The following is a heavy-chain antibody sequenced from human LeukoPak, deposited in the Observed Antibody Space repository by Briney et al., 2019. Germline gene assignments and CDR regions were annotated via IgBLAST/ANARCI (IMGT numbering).Heavy chain of an antibody. J-gene: IGHJ4*02. V-gene: IGHV4-4*07. CDR1: GGSISSYY. Sequence: PSETLSLTCTVSGGSISSYYWSWIRQPAGKGLEWIGRIYSGGSANYKTSLKSRVTMSVDTSKNQFSLKVTSVTAADTAVYYCARLQYSSSSANFDYWGQGTLVTVSS. CDR2: IYSGGSA. CDR3: ARLQYSSSSANFDY. D-gene: IGHD6-6*01.